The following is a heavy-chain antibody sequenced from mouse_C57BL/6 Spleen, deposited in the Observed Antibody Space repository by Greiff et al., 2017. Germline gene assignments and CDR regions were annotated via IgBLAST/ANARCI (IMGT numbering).Heavy chain of an antibody. CDR1: GYTFTDYY. J-gene: IGHJ3*01. D-gene: IGHD2-3*01. CDR2: IGPGRGST. CDR3: AREVERGGYYVGFAY. Sequence: QVQLQQSGAELVKPGASVKISCKASGYTFTDYYLNWVKQRPGQGLEWIGKIGPGRGSTYYNEKFKGKATLTADTSSSTAYMQLSSLTSEDSAVYFCAREVERGGYYVGFAYWGQGTLVTVSA. V-gene: IGHV1-77*01.